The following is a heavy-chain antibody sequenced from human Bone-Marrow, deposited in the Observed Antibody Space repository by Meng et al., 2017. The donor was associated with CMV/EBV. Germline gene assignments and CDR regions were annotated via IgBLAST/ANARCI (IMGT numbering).Heavy chain of an antibody. J-gene: IGHJ6*02. D-gene: IGHD3-3*01. V-gene: IGHV4-34*01. CDR2: INHSGST. CDR1: GGSISSYY. CDR3: ARGRRRFLEWLANYGMDV. Sequence: GSLRLSCTVSGGSISSYYWSWIRQPPGKGLEWIGEINHSGSTNYNPSLKSRVTISVDTSKNQFSLKLSSVTAADTAVYYCARGRRRFLEWLANYGMDVWGQGTTVTVSS.